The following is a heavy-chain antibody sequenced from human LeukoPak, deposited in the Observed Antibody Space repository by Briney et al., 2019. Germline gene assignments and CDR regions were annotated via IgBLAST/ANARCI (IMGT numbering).Heavy chain of an antibody. Sequence: PGGSLRLSCAASGFTFSNAWMSWVRQAPGKGLEWVGRIKSKTDGGTTDYAAPVKGRLTISRDDSKNTLYLQMNSLRAEDTAVYYCASHSGSLDAFDIWGQGTMVTVSS. CDR1: GFTFSNAW. CDR3: ASHSGSLDAFDI. D-gene: IGHD1-26*01. V-gene: IGHV3-15*01. J-gene: IGHJ3*02. CDR2: IKSKTDGGTT.